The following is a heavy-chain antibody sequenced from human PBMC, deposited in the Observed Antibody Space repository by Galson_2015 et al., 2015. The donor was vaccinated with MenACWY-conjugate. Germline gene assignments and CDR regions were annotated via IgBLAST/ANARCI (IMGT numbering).Heavy chain of an antibody. D-gene: IGHD3-22*01. CDR3: ANDRGYYDSSGYLVYFDY. Sequence: SLSLSCAASGFTFSSYAMSWVRQAPGKGLEWVSAISGSGGSTYYADSVKGRFTISRDNSKNTLYLQMNSLRAEDTAVYYCANDRGYYDSSGYLVYFDYWGQGTLVTVSP. CDR1: GFTFSSYA. J-gene: IGHJ4*02. V-gene: IGHV3-23*01. CDR2: ISGSGGST.